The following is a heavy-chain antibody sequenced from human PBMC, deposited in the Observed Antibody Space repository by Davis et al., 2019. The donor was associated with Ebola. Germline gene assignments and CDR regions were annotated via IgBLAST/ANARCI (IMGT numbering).Heavy chain of an antibody. D-gene: IGHD3-22*01. Sequence: GESLKISCAASGFTVSSNYMSWVRQAPGKGLEWVSVIYSGGSTYYADSVKGRFTISRDNSKNSLYLQMNSLRAEDTAVYYCAREVVVITARYFDYWGQGTLVTVSS. V-gene: IGHV3-53*01. CDR1: GFTVSSNY. CDR2: IYSGGST. J-gene: IGHJ4*02. CDR3: AREVVVITARYFDY.